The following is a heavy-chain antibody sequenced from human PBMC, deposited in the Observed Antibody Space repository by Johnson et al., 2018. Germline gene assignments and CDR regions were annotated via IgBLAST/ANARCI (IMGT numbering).Heavy chain of an antibody. Sequence: VQLVESGGGVVQPGRSLRLSCAASGFTFSAYGLHWVRPAPGKGLEWVAGISYDGSNKYYAASVKGRFTISSDTSKNTRYLQMNRLRAEDTAWYYCAKAWEVAAVDTGGYFHHWGQGTLVTVSS. J-gene: IGHJ1*01. CDR2: ISYDGSNK. D-gene: IGHD6-13*01. CDR3: AKAWEVAAVDTGGYFHH. CDR1: GFTFSAYG. V-gene: IGHV3-30*18.